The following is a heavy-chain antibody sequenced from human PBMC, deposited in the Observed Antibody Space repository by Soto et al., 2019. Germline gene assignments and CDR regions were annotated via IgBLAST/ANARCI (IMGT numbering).Heavy chain of an antibody. CDR2: IYYSGST. Sequence: QVQMQESGPGLVKPSQTLSLTCTVSGGSISSGGYYWSWIRQHPGKRLEWIGYIYYSGSTYYNPSLKSRVTISVDTSKNQFSLKLSSVTAADTAVYYCARERMVQHQMGAFDIWGQGTMVTVSS. D-gene: IGHD1-1*01. CDR3: ARERMVQHQMGAFDI. CDR1: GGSISSGGYY. J-gene: IGHJ3*02. V-gene: IGHV4-31*03.